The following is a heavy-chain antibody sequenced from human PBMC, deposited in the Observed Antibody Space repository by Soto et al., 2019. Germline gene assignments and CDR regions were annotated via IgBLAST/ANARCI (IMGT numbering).Heavy chain of an antibody. D-gene: IGHD3-3*01. CDR2: IYYSGST. J-gene: IGHJ5*02. Sequence: PSETLSLTCTVSGGSISSSSYYWGWIRQPPGKGLEWIGSIYYSGSTYYNPSLKSRVTISVDTSKNQFSLKLSSATAADTAVYYCARRGGGYDFWSGYGGGFDPWGQGTLVTVSS. V-gene: IGHV4-39*01. CDR3: ARRGGGYDFWSGYGGGFDP. CDR1: GGSISSSSYY.